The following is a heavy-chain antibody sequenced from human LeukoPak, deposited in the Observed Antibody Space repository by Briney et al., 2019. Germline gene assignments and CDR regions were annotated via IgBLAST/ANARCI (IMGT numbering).Heavy chain of an antibody. CDR1: EFTFGSYW. D-gene: IGHD3-10*01. Sequence: GGSLRLSXAASEFTFGSYWMSWVRQTPGKGLEWLANIKQDGSEKYYVDSVKGRFTISRDNAKNSLYLQMNSLRAEDTAVYYCARVGRSFDPFYYMDVWGKGTTVTVSS. V-gene: IGHV3-7*01. CDR2: IKQDGSEK. CDR3: ARVGRSFDPFYYMDV. J-gene: IGHJ6*03.